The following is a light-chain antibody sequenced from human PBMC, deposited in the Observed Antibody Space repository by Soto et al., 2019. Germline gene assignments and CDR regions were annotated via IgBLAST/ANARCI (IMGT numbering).Light chain of an antibody. Sequence: QSALTQPASVSGSPGQSITISCTGTSSDVGGYNYVSWYQQHPGKVPKLMIYDVSKRPSGVSNRFSGSKSGNTASLTISGLQAEDEADYYCSSYTSSSTPVVFGGGTKVTVL. V-gene: IGLV2-14*03. CDR1: SSDVGGYNY. CDR3: SSYTSSSTPVV. CDR2: DVS. J-gene: IGLJ2*01.